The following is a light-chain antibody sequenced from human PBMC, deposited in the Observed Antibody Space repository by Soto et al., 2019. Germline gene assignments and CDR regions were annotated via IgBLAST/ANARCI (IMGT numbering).Light chain of an antibody. Sequence: QSVLTQPASVSGSPGQSITISCTGTSSDVGGYNYVSWYQQHPGKAPKLMIYEVSNRPSGLSNRFSGSKSDNTASLTISGLQAEDEADYYCSSYTSSSTLEVFGGGTKLTVL. CDR2: EVS. CDR3: SSYTSSSTLEV. CDR1: SSDVGGYNY. V-gene: IGLV2-14*01. J-gene: IGLJ2*01.